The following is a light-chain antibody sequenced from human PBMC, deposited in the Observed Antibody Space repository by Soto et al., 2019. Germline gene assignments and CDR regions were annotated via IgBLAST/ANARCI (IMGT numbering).Light chain of an antibody. J-gene: IGLJ2*01. V-gene: IGLV6-57*04. CDR2: ENN. Sequence: NFMLTQPHSVSESPGKTLSISCTRSSGSIANNYVHWYKQRPGSAPTTVIYENNQRLSGVPDRFSGSTDGSSNSASLTISGLQTEDEADYYCQSYGSDFVVFGGGTNVTVL. CDR3: QSYGSDFVV. CDR1: SGSIANNY.